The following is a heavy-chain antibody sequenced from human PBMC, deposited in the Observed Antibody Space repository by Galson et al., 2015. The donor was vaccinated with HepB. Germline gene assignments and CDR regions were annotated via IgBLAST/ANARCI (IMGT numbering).Heavy chain of an antibody. CDR2: ISANSGNT. CDR3: ARDVMYRFDQ. CDR1: GYTITSNG. D-gene: IGHD2-2*01. Sequence: SVKVSCKASGYTITSNGISWVRQAPGQGLEWVGWISANSGNTHYAQNLQGRVTLTTDTSTTTAYMELGSLRSDDTAVYYCARDVMYRFDQWGQGTLVTVSS. V-gene: IGHV1-18*04. J-gene: IGHJ4*02.